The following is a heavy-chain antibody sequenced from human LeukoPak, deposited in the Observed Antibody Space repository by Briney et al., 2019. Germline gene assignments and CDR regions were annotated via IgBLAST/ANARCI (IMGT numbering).Heavy chain of an antibody. D-gene: IGHD3-10*01. CDR2: IYYSGST. CDR3: ARNRYYYGSRNYGVPTWFDP. CDR1: GGSISSGSYY. Sequence: PSETLSLTCTVSGGSISSGSYYWGWIRQPPGKGLEWLGSIYYSGSTYYINPSLKSRVTISVDTSKNQISLKLSSVTAADTAVYYCARNRYYYGSRNYGVPTWFDPWGQGTLVTVSS. V-gene: IGHV4-39*01. J-gene: IGHJ5*02.